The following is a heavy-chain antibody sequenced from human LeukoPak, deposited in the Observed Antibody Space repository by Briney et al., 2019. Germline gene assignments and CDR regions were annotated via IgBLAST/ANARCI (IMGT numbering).Heavy chain of an antibody. CDR1: GFTFSSYS. Sequence: GGSLRLSCAASGFTFSSYSMNWVRQAPGKGLEWVSSISSSSSYIYYADSVKGRFTISRDNAKNSLYLQMNSLRAEDTAVYYCARDPALGYCSGGSCYSYWGQGTLVTVSS. V-gene: IGHV3-21*01. CDR2: ISSSSSYI. D-gene: IGHD2-15*01. J-gene: IGHJ4*02. CDR3: ARDPALGYCSGGSCYSY.